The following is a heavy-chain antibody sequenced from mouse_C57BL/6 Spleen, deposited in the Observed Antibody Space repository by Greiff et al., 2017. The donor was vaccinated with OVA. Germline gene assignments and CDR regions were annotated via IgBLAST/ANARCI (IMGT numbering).Heavy chain of an antibody. CDR1: GYSITSGYY. Sequence: DVQLQESGPGLVKPSQSLSLTCSVTGYSITSGYYWNWIRQFPGNKLEWMGYISYDGSNNYNPSLKNRISITRDTSKNQFFLKLNSVTTEDTATYYCAIYYDYGFAYWGQGTLVTVSA. V-gene: IGHV3-6*01. CDR3: AIYYDYGFAY. D-gene: IGHD2-4*01. CDR2: ISYDGSN. J-gene: IGHJ3*01.